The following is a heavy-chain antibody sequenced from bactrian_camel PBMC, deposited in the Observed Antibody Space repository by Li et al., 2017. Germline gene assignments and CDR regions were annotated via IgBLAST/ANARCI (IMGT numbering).Heavy chain of an antibody. CDR2: IDRNGTT. V-gene: IGHV3S55*01. CDR3: AKGAATANNLFGC. CDR1: VDTIGRYC. J-gene: IGHJ6*01. D-gene: IGHD4*01. Sequence: HVQLVESGGGSVQVGGSLRLSCVASVDTIGRYCMGWFRQAPGKQREGVATIDRNGTTRYVGSVEGRFTVSKDNAKNTLYLAMNSLRPEDTAMYYCAKGAATANNLFGCWGQGTQVTVS.